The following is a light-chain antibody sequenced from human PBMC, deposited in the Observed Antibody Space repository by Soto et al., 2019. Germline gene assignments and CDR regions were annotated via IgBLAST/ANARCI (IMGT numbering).Light chain of an antibody. CDR2: GAS. V-gene: IGKV3-20*01. J-gene: IGKJ1*01. CDR3: RQYGSSVWT. Sequence: DIVLTQSPGTLSLSPGERATLSCRASRSVSGNYLAWYQQKSGQAPRLLIYGASSRATGIPDRFSGSGSGTDFTLTISRLEPEDFAVYYCRQYGSSVWTFGLGTKVEIK. CDR1: RSVSGNY.